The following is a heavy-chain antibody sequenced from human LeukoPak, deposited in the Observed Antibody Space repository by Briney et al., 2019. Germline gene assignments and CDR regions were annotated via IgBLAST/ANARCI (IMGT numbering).Heavy chain of an antibody. D-gene: IGHD5-24*01. CDR2: IGGSGGST. V-gene: IGHV3-23*01. CDR3: AKDGARDGYNYPDY. J-gene: IGHJ4*02. CDR1: GFTFSSYA. Sequence: GGSLRLSCAASGFTFSSYAMDWVRQAPGQGLEWVSGIGGSGGSTYYADSVKGRFTIASDKSKNTLYLQMNSLRAEDTAVYYCAKDGARDGYNYPDYWGQGTLVTVSS.